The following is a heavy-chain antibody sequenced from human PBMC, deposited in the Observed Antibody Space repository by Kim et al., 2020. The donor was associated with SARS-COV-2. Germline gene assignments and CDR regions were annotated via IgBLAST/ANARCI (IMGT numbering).Heavy chain of an antibody. J-gene: IGHJ4*02. V-gene: IGHV4-34*01. D-gene: IGHD6-19*01. CDR3: ARGSGGWDVHYFDY. Sequence: NPSLKSRVTISVDTSKNQFSLKLSSVTAADTAVYYCARGSGGWDVHYFDYWGQGTLVTVSS.